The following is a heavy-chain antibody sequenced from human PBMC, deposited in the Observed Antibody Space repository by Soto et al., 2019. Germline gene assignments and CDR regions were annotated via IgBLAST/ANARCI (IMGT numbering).Heavy chain of an antibody. CDR2: INHSGST. D-gene: IGHD5-12*01. CDR3: ARGHPPASIVAMMWGAKNCFDD. J-gene: IGHJ4*02. CDR1: GGSFSGPY. V-gene: IGHV4-34*01. Sequence: QVQLQQWGAGLLKPSETLSLTCAVYGGSFSGPYWSWIRQPPGKGLEWIGEINHSGSTNYNPSLRSRLTISVDRSKNQFSRRRGSVTAADTAVYSCARGHPPASIVAMMWGAKNCFDDWGQGTLVTVSS.